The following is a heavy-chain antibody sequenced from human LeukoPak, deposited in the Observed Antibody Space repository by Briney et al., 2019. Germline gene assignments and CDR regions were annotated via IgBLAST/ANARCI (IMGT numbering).Heavy chain of an antibody. Sequence: SETLSLTCTVSGGSISSYYWSWIRQPPGKGLEWIGYIYYSGSTNYNPSLKSRVTISVDTSKNQFSLKLSSVTAADTAVYYCARVPWGPFDIWGQGTMVTVSS. CDR1: GGSISSYY. CDR2: IYYSGST. J-gene: IGHJ3*02. D-gene: IGHD2-2*01. V-gene: IGHV4-59*01. CDR3: ARVPWGPFDI.